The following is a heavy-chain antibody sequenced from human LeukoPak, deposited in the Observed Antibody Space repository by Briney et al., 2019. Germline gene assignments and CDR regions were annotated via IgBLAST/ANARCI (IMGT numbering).Heavy chain of an antibody. Sequence: GGSLRLSCAASGFTFTNYEMNWVRQAPGKGLEWLSYISTSGTTISYADSVKGRFTISRDNAKNSLYLQVNSLRAEDTAVCYCARTRGGWYYFDYWGQGTLVTVSS. V-gene: IGHV3-48*03. D-gene: IGHD6-19*01. CDR1: GFTFTNYE. J-gene: IGHJ4*02. CDR3: ARTRGGWYYFDY. CDR2: ISTSGTTI.